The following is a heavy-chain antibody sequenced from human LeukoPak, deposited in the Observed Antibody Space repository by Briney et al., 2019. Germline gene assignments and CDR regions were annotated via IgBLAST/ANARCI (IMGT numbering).Heavy chain of an antibody. V-gene: IGHV3-23*01. J-gene: IGHJ4*02. Sequence: PGGSLRLSCAASGFTFSSYAMSWVRQAPGKGLEWVATISGSGGSTYYADSVKGRFTISRDNSENTLDLQMNSLRAEDTAVYYCAKYLKRITIFGVAVDYWGQGTLVTVST. CDR2: ISGSGGST. CDR3: AKYLKRITIFGVAVDY. CDR1: GFTFSSYA. D-gene: IGHD3-3*01.